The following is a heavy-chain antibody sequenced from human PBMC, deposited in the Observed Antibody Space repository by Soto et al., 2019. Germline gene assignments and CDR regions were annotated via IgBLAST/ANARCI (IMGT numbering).Heavy chain of an antibody. Sequence: GESLKISCKGSGYSFPNFWIGWVRQMPGKGLEWMGIIYPADSDTRYSPSFQGQVTISADTSTKTAYLQWSSLKASDTAMYYCARHRLDSTGHYILWGQGTLVTVSS. CDR2: IYPADSDT. D-gene: IGHD3-22*01. CDR3: ARHRLDSTGHYIL. V-gene: IGHV5-51*01. J-gene: IGHJ4*02. CDR1: GYSFPNFW.